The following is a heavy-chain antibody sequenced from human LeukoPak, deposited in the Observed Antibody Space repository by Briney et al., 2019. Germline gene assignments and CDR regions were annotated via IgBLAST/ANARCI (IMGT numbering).Heavy chain of an antibody. CDR1: GFIFSSYA. CDR3: AKASLSWFGKPPPYYYGMDV. V-gene: IGHV3-30-3*01. CDR2: ISYDGSNK. J-gene: IGHJ6*02. Sequence: PGGSLRLSCAASGFIFSSYAMNWVRQAPGKGLEWVAVISYDGSNKYYADSVKGRFTISIDNSKNTLYLQMDSLRAEDTAVYYCAKASLSWFGKPPPYYYGMDVWGQGTTVTVSS. D-gene: IGHD3-10*01.